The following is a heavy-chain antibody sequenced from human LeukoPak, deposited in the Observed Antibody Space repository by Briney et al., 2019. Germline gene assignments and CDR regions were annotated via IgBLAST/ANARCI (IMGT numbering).Heavy chain of an antibody. D-gene: IGHD2-21*02. CDR3: ARGPGWLPFPGHYFDY. Sequence: SVKVSCKASGGTFSIYAISWVRQAPGQGLEWMGGIIPIFGTANYAQKFQGRVTITADESTSTAYMELSSLRSEDTAVYYCARGPGWLPFPGHYFDYWGQGTLVTVSS. CDR2: IIPIFGTA. V-gene: IGHV1-69*13. CDR1: GGTFSIYA. J-gene: IGHJ4*02.